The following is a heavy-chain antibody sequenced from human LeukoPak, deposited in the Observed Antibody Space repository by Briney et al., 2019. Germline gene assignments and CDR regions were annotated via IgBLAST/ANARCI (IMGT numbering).Heavy chain of an antibody. D-gene: IGHD6-19*01. CDR2: SNPDSGGT. J-gene: IGHJ4*02. CDR1: GFTFTDYY. Sequence: GASVKVSCKASGFTFTDYYMHWVRQAPGQGLEWMGWSNPDSGGTSYAQKFQGRVTMTRDTSISTDYMELSRLTSDDTAVYYCAREFVVPAGTGGFDYWGQGTLVTVSS. CDR3: AREFVVPAGTGGFDY. V-gene: IGHV1-2*02.